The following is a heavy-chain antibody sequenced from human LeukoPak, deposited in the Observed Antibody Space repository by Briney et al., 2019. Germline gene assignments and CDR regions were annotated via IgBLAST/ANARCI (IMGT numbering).Heavy chain of an antibody. Sequence: PSETLSLTCTVSGGSISSGSYFWSWIRQPAGKGLEWIGRIYVTGSTNYNPSLKSRVTFSVDTSKNQFSLRLSSVTAADTAVYYCARENNSYGKPYFDYWGQGTLVTVSS. V-gene: IGHV4-61*02. CDR2: IYVTGST. CDR1: GGSISSGSYF. D-gene: IGHD5-18*01. J-gene: IGHJ4*02. CDR3: ARENNSYGKPYFDY.